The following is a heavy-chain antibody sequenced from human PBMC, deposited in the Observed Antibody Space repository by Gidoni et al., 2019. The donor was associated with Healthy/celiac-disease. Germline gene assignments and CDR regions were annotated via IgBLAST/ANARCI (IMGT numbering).Heavy chain of an antibody. Sequence: QVQLQESGPGLVKPSQTLSLTCTVSGGSISSGSYYWSWLRQPAGKGLEWIGRIYTSGSTNYNPSLKSRVTISVDTSKNQFSLKLSSVTAADTAVYYCARERWYFDLWGRGTLVTVSS. V-gene: IGHV4-61*02. J-gene: IGHJ2*01. CDR1: GGSISSGSYY. CDR3: ARERWYFDL. CDR2: IYTSGST.